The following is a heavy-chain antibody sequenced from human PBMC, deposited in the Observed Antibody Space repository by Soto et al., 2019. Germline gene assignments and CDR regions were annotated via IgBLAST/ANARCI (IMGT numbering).Heavy chain of an antibody. CDR3: ARMSATGTRRFAP. CDR2: ISYRGIT. V-gene: IGHV4-31*03. Sequence: SETLSLTCTVSGGSFSSGAYHWSWVRQHPGQGLEWIASISYRGITYSNPSLKSRLSMSVDTSKNQFSLNLTSVTAADTAVYHCARMSATGTRRFAPWGQGSLVTGSS. CDR1: GGSFSSGAYH. J-gene: IGHJ5*02.